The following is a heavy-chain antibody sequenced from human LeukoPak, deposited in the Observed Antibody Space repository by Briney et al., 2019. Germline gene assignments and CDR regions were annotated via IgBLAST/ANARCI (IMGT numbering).Heavy chain of an antibody. J-gene: IGHJ4*02. D-gene: IGHD3-9*01. V-gene: IGHV3-23*01. CDR1: GITLSNYG. CDR3: ARGDRVFDWSSLPNT. CDR2: ISDRGSRT. Sequence: HPGGSLRLSCAVSGITLSNYGMSWVRQAPGKGLEWVAGISDRGSRTNYADSVKGRFTISTDHPKNTLYLQMNSLRAEDTAVYYCARGDRVFDWSSLPNTWGQGTLVTVSS.